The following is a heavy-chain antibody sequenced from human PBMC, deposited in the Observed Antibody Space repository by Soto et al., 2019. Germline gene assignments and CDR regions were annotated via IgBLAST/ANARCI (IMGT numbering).Heavy chain of an antibody. D-gene: IGHD2-15*01. Sequence: PSETLSLTCTVSGGSISSYYWSWIRQPPGKGLEWIGYIYYSGSTNYNPSLKSRVTISVDTSKNQFSLKLSSVTAADTAVYYCARRWGRGFDYWGQGTLVTVSS. CDR2: IYYSGST. CDR1: GGSISSYY. V-gene: IGHV4-59*08. J-gene: IGHJ4*02. CDR3: ARRWGRGFDY.